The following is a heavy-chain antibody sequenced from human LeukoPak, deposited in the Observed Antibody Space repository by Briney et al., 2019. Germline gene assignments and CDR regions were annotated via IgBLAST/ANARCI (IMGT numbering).Heavy chain of an antibody. D-gene: IGHD3-16*01. CDR2: INPNSGDT. J-gene: IGHJ6*03. V-gene: IGHV1-2*06. CDR1: GYTFTSYY. Sequence: GASVKVSCKASGYTFTSYYMHWVRQATGQGLEWMGRINPNSGDTNYAQNFQVRVTMTRDTSISTAYMELSRLRSEDTAVYYCARGGGGYGDNPPHYYYCMDVWGRGTTVTVSS. CDR3: ARGGGGYGDNPPHYYYCMDV.